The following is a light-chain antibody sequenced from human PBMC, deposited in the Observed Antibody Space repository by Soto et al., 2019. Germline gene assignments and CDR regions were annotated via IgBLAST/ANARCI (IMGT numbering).Light chain of an antibody. Sequence: DIQMTQSPPTLSASVGDRVTITCRASQSISSSLAWYQQKPGEAPQLLIYDASRLESGVPSRFSGSGSGTEFTLTISSLQPDDFASYSCQQYNTYSETFGQGTKVEIK. J-gene: IGKJ1*01. V-gene: IGKV1-5*01. CDR3: QQYNTYSET. CDR2: DAS. CDR1: QSISSS.